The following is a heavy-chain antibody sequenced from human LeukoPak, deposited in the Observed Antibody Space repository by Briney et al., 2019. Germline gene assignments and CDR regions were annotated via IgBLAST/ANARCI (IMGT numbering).Heavy chain of an antibody. J-gene: IGHJ4*02. V-gene: IGHV4-59*01. CDR2: IYSSGST. Sequence: SETLSLTCTVSGGSISSYYWSWIRQPPGKGLEWIGYIYSSGSTNYNPSLKSRITISVDTSKNQFSLKLSSVTTADTAVYYCARFAYCGGHCWYYFDYWGQGSLVTVSS. CDR1: GGSISSYY. D-gene: IGHD2-21*02. CDR3: ARFAYCGGHCWYYFDY.